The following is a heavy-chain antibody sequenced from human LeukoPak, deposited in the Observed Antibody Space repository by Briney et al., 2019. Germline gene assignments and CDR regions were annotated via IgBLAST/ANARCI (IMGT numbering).Heavy chain of an antibody. J-gene: IGHJ3*02. CDR3: THTYYYDSSGYPHAFDI. Sequence: GGSLRLSCAASGFTFSNAWMTWVRQAPGKGLEWVGHIKTKTDGGTTDYAAPVKGRFTISRDDSKNTLYLQMNSLKTEDTAVYYCTHTYYYDSSGYPHAFDIWGQGTMVTVSS. V-gene: IGHV3-15*01. CDR1: GFTFSNAW. CDR2: IKTKTDGGTT. D-gene: IGHD3-22*01.